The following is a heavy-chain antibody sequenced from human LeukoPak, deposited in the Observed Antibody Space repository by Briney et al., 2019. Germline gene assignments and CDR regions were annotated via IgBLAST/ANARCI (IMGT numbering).Heavy chain of an antibody. CDR2: IYHSGST. V-gene: IGHV4-4*02. Sequence: ASETLSLTCAVSGGSISSSNWWSWVRQPPGKGLEWIGEIYHSGSTNYNPSLKSRVTISVDKSKNQFSLKLSSVTAADTAVYYCARDRDYDSSGYYTPENYAFDIGGQGTMVTVSS. CDR1: GGSISSSNW. CDR3: ARDRDYDSSGYYTPENYAFDI. J-gene: IGHJ3*02. D-gene: IGHD3-22*01.